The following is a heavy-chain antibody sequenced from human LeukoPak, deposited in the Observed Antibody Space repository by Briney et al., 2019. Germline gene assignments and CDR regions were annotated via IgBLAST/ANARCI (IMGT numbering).Heavy chain of an antibody. CDR2: INPSGGST. CDR3: ARALAYYYDSSGCYPGYYFDY. Sequence: ASVKVSCKASGYTFTSYYMHWVRQAPGQGLEWMGIINPSGGSTSYAQKFQGRVTMTRDTSTSTVYMELSSLRSEDTAVYYCARALAYYYDSSGCYPGYYFDYWGQGTLVTVSS. D-gene: IGHD3-22*01. CDR1: GYTFTSYY. J-gene: IGHJ4*02. V-gene: IGHV1-46*01.